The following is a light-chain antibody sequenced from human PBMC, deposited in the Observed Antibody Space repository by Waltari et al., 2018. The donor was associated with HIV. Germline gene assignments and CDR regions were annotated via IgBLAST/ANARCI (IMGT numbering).Light chain of an antibody. J-gene: IGLJ2*01. CDR2: GVS. V-gene: IGLV2-14*01. CDR3: SAYTTYSPLAV. Sequence: QSALTQPASVSGSPGQSIPISCTGTSSHLGGYDYFSSYQQHPGNAPKLLIYGVSSRPSGVSNRCSGSRSGNTASLTISGLQADDEAHYYCSAYTTYSPLAVFGGGTKLTVL. CDR1: SSHLGGYDY.